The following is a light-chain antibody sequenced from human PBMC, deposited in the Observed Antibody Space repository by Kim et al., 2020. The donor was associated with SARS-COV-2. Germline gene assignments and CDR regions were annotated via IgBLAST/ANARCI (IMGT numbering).Light chain of an antibody. J-gene: IGKJ2*02. V-gene: IGKV3-15*01. Sequence: EIVMTQSPATLSVSPGERATLSCRASQSFGTNLAWYQQKPGQAPRLLLYGTSIRSTGIPAMFSGSGSGTEFTLTISSLQSEDFAVYYCQQYNNWPLPCTFGQGTKLEI. CDR1: QSFGTN. CDR2: GTS. CDR3: QQYNNWPLPCT.